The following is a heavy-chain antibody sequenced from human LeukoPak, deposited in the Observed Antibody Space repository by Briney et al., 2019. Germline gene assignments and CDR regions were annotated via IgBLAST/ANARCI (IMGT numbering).Heavy chain of an antibody. J-gene: IGHJ5*02. Sequence: KSSETLSLTCTVSGGSISSYYWSWIRQPAGKGLEWIGRIYTSGSTNYNPSLKSRVTMSVGTSKNQFSLKLTSVTAADTAVYYCARDRQWLVDHWGQGTLVTVSS. CDR2: IYTSGST. D-gene: IGHD6-19*01. CDR1: GGSISSYY. V-gene: IGHV4-4*07. CDR3: ARDRQWLVDH.